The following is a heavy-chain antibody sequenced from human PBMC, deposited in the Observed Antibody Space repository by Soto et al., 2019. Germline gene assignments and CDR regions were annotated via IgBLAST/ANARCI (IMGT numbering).Heavy chain of an antibody. Sequence: QVQLVQSGAELKKPGSSVKVSCTASGGAFSKYAISWVRQAPGQGLEWMGGILAIFGTAHYAQKFQGRVSMTADESTSTVYMELRNLTSDDTAVYFCAAPDSSGHYQDFDYWGQGTLVSVSS. CDR3: AAPDSSGHYQDFDY. CDR1: GGAFSKYA. J-gene: IGHJ4*02. V-gene: IGHV1-69*01. D-gene: IGHD3-22*01. CDR2: ILAIFGTA.